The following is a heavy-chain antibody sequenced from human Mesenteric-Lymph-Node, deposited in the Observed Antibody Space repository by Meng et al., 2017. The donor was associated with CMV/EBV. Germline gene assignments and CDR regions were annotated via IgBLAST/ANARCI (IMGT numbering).Heavy chain of an antibody. CDR3: VRDRDGYNLFDY. J-gene: IGHJ4*02. D-gene: IGHD5-24*01. CDR1: GASIISGGSY. Sequence: CTVSGASIISGGSYWSWIRQHPGKGLEWIGYIYYSGSTYHHPSLKSRVSISVDTSKNQFSLKLSSVTAADTAVYYCVRDRDGYNLFDYWGQGTLVTVSS. V-gene: IGHV4-31*03. CDR2: IYYSGST.